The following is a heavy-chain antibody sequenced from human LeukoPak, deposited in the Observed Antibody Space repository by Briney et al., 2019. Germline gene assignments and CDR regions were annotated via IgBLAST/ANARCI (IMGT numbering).Heavy chain of an antibody. CDR3: AKGTTMIVVVITSYYYYGMDV. J-gene: IGHJ6*02. CDR2: ISGSGGST. Sequence: GGSLRLSCAASGFTFSSYAMSWVRQAPGKGLEWVSAISGSGGSTYYADSVKGRFTISRDNSKNTLYLQMNSLRAEDTAVYYWAKGTTMIVVVITSYYYYGMDVWGQGTTVTVSS. V-gene: IGHV3-23*01. CDR1: GFTFSSYA. D-gene: IGHD3-22*01.